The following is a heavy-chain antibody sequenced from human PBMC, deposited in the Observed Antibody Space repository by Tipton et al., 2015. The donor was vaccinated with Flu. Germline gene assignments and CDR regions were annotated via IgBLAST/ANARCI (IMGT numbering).Heavy chain of an antibody. Sequence: LRLSCTVSGGSISSSGYYWGWIRQPPGKGLEWIGSVHYSGSTYYNPSLKSRVTISVDTSKNHFSLKLSSVTAADTAVYYCARVGSRLNSYGMDVWGQGTTVTVSS. D-gene: IGHD2-15*01. CDR3: ARVGSRLNSYGMDV. J-gene: IGHJ6*02. CDR2: VHYSGST. V-gene: IGHV4-39*07. CDR1: GGSISSSGYY.